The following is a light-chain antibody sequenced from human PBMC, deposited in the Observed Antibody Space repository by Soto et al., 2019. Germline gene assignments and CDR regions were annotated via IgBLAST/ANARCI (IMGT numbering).Light chain of an antibody. CDR1: QSVSSN. V-gene: IGKV3-15*01. CDR2: GAS. J-gene: IGKJ1*01. CDR3: QQYKTWPPT. Sequence: EIVMTQSPATLSVSPGERATLSCRASQSVSSNLAWYQQKPGQAPRLLIYGASTRATGIPARFSGSGSGTEFTLTISSLQSEDFAVYYCQQYKTWPPTFGQATKV.